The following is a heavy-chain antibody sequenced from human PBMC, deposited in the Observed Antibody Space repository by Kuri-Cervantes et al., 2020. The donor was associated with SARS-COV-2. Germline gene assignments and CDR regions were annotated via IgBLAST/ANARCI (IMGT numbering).Heavy chain of an antibody. CDR2: ISSSSSTI. J-gene: IGHJ6*02. CDR3: ARGFPTVTTWFGYYYYGMDV. V-gene: IGHV3-48*01. Sequence: GESLKISCAASGFTFSSYSMNWVRQAPGKGLEWVSSISSSSSTIYYADSVKGRFTISRDNAKNSLYLQMNSLRAEDTAVYYCARGFPTVTTWFGYYYYGMDVWGQGTTVTVSS. D-gene: IGHD4-17*01. CDR1: GFTFSSYS.